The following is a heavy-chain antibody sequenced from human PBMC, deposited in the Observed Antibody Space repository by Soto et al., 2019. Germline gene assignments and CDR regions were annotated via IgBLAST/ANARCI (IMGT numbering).Heavy chain of an antibody. Sequence: QITLKESGPTLVKPTQTLALTCTFSGFSLSTNGVGVGWIRQPPGKALEWLALIYWDDDKRYSPSLKSRLTITKDTSKNQVVLTMTNMDPVDTATYYCAHNDCGSTSCYHFYHWGQGTLVTVSS. V-gene: IGHV2-5*02. J-gene: IGHJ5*02. CDR2: IYWDDDK. CDR3: AHNDCGSTSCYHFYH. D-gene: IGHD2-2*01. CDR1: GFSLSTNGVG.